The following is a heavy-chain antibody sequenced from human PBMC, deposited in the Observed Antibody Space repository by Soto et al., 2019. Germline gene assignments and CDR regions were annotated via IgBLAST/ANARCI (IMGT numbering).Heavy chain of an antibody. D-gene: IGHD4-17*01. CDR1: GYTFTGYS. J-gene: IGHJ4*02. CDR2: ISAYSGDT. CDR3: ARPSGSYGDYAWSLKY. Sequence: QVPLVQSGAEVKKPGASVKVSCKASGYTFTGYSVGWVRQAPGQGLEWMGWISAYSGDTYYTQRFQDRLTMTTDASTSTAYMELRSLRSDDTAVYYCARPSGSYGDYAWSLKYWGQGTLVTVSS. V-gene: IGHV1-18*01.